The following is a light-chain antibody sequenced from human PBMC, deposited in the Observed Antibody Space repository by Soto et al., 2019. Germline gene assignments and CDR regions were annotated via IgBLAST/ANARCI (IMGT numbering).Light chain of an antibody. J-gene: IGKJ2*01. CDR2: LGS. CDR1: QSLRHHNGYYY. CDR3: IQTLQAPYS. V-gene: IGKV2-28*01. Sequence: DIVMTQSPLSLPVTPGEPASISCRSSQSLRHHNGYYYLDWYLQKPGQSPQVLIYLGSNRASGVPDRVRGSGSGTVCTLKISRVEAEDVGVYYCIQTLQAPYSFGQGTKLEIK.